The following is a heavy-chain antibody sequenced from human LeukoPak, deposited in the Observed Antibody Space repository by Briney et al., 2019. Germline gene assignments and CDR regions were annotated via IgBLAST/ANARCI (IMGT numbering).Heavy chain of an antibody. CDR1: GFTFSSYS. CDR3: ARDLARFGELSYPDY. D-gene: IGHD3-10*01. Sequence: GGSLRLSCAASGFTFSSYSMNWVRQAPGKGLEWVSYISSSSSTIYYADSVKGRFTISRDNAKISLYLQMNSLRDEDTAVYYCARDLARFGELSYPDYWGQGTLVTVSS. CDR2: ISSSSSTI. V-gene: IGHV3-48*02. J-gene: IGHJ4*02.